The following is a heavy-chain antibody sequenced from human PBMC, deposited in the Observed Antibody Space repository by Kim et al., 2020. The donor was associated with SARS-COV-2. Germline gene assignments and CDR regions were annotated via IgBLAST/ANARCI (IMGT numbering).Heavy chain of an antibody. CDR2: INNYNDNT. CDR3: AWGSTASDFYYYVMHV. V-gene: IGHV1-18*04. CDR1: GYTYPSYG. Sequence: ASVKVSCKVSGYTYPSYGISWVRQAPGQGLEWLGWINNYNDNTKYAAKFKDRVTMTTDTPTSTAYMELRNLRPDDTASYYFAWGSTASDFYYYVMHVWGQ. J-gene: IGHJ6*02. D-gene: IGHD3-16*01.